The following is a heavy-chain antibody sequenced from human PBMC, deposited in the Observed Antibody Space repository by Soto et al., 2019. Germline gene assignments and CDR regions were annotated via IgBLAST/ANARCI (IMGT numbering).Heavy chain of an antibody. J-gene: IGHJ4*02. CDR1: GYTLTELS. V-gene: IGHV1-24*01. D-gene: IGHD5-18*01. CDR3: ATGVSTAMVPWGLDY. CDR2: FDPEDGET. Sequence: ASVKVSCKVSGYTLTELSMHWVRQAPGKGLEWMGGFDPEDGETIYAQKFQGRVTMTEDTSTDTAYMELSSLRSEDTAVYYFATGVSTAMVPWGLDYWGQGTLVTVSS.